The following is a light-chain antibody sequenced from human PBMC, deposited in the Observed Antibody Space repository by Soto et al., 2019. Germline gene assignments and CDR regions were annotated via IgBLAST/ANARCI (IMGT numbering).Light chain of an antibody. Sequence: QLVLTQPPSLSGAPGQRVTISCTGRSSNIGAGYDVHWYQQLPGTAPKLLIYGNSNRPSGVPDRFSGSKSGTSASLAITGLQAEDEADYYCQSYDSSLSGSVFGGGTKVTVL. CDR1: SSNIGAGYD. CDR2: GNS. J-gene: IGLJ3*02. CDR3: QSYDSSLSGSV. V-gene: IGLV1-40*01.